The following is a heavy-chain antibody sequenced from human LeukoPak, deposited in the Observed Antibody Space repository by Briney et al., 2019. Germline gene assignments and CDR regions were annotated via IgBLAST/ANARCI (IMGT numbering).Heavy chain of an antibody. V-gene: IGHV4-38-2*02. D-gene: IGHD5-18*01. CDR3: ARIERGYSYGYEFGGFWFDP. J-gene: IGHJ5*02. CDR1: GYSISSGYY. CDR2: IYHSGST. Sequence: SGTLSLTCTVSGYSISSGYYWGWIRQPPGKGLEWIGSIYHSGSTNYNPSLKSRVTISVDTSKNQFSLKLSSVTAADTAVYYCARIERGYSYGYEFGGFWFDPWGQGTLVTVSS.